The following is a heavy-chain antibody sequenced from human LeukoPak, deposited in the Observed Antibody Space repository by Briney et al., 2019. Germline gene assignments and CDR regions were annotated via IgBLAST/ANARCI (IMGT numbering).Heavy chain of an antibody. CDR1: GYTFTGYH. CDR3: ARATGGYYDYFDY. Sequence: GASVKVSCKASGYTFTGYHIHWVRQAPGQGLEWMGWINPNSGGTNYAQKFQGRVTMTRDTSISTAYMELSRLTSDDTAVYYCARATGGYYDYFDYWGQGTLVTDSS. D-gene: IGHD3-22*01. V-gene: IGHV1-2*02. J-gene: IGHJ4*02. CDR2: INPNSGGT.